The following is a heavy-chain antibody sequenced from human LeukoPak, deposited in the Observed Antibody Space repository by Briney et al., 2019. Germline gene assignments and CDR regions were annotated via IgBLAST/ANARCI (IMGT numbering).Heavy chain of an antibody. CDR2: IASDGSHT. CDR1: GFTFSTYF. V-gene: IGHV3-30-3*01. Sequence: GGSLRLSCAASGFTFSTYFMHWVRQAPGKGLEWVADIASDGSHTFYVESVKGRFTISRDNSKNTLYLQMNSLRAEDTAVYYCARVGVDCSSTSCYDGMDVWGKGTTVTVSS. J-gene: IGHJ6*04. D-gene: IGHD2-2*01. CDR3: ARVGVDCSSTSCYDGMDV.